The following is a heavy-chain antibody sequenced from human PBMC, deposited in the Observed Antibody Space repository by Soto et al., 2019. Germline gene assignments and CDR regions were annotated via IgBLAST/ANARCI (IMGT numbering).Heavy chain of an antibody. CDR3: AVGIILPTVTTLMAY. D-gene: IGHD4-17*01. J-gene: IGHJ4*02. V-gene: IGHV4-59*01. CDR2: IYYSGST. CDR1: GGSISSYY. Sequence: SETLSLTCTVAGGSISSYYWSWIRQPPGKGLEWIGYIYYSGSTNYNPSLKSRVTISVDTSKNQFSLKLSSVTAADTAVYYCAVGIILPTVTTLMAYWGQGTLVTVSS.